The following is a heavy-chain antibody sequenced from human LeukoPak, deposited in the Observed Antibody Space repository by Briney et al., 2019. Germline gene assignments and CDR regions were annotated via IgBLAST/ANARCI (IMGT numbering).Heavy chain of an antibody. CDR2: ISSSSSTI. CDR1: GFTFSSYS. Sequence: GGSLRLSCAASGFTFSSYSMNWVRQAPGKGLEWVSYISSSSSTIYYADSVKGRFTISRDNAKNSLYLQMNSLRAEDTAVYYCASYYDSSGLRDWYFDRWGRGTLVTVSS. V-gene: IGHV3-48*01. D-gene: IGHD3-22*01. CDR3: ASYYDSSGLRDWYFDR. J-gene: IGHJ2*01.